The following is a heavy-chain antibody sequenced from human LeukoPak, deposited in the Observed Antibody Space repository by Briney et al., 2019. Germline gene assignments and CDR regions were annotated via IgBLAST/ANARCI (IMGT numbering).Heavy chain of an antibody. CDR2: INPNSGGT. D-gene: IGHD2-8*01. CDR1: GYTFTGYY. Sequence: ASVKVSFKACGYTFTGYYRHWVRQAPGQGLEWMGWINPNSGGTNYAQKFQGRVTMTRDTSISTAYMELSRLRSDETAVYYCARDDCTNGVCSIDYWGQGTLVTVSS. J-gene: IGHJ4*02. V-gene: IGHV1-2*02. CDR3: ARDDCTNGVCSIDY.